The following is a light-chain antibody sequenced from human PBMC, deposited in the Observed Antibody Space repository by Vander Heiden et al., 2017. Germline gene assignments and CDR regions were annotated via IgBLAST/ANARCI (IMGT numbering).Light chain of an antibody. CDR2: KAS. CDR1: QSISSW. J-gene: IGKJ4*01. CDR3: QQYNSYPLT. Sequence: DIQMTQSPSTLSASVGDRVTITCRASQSISSWLAWYPQKPGKAPKLLIHKASSLESGVPSRFSGSGSGTEFTLTISSLQPDDFATYYCQQYNSYPLTFGGGTKVEIK. V-gene: IGKV1-5*03.